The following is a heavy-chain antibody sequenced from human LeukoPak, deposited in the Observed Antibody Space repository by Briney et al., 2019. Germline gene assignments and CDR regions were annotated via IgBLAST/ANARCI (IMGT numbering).Heavy chain of an antibody. CDR3: ARRYYGSGSYHFDY. J-gene: IGHJ4*02. Sequence: PSETLSLTCTVSGGSISSDHYYWSWIRQHPGKGLEWIGCIYYSGSTYYNPSLKSRVTMSVDTSKNQFSLKLNSVTAADTAVYYCARRYYGSGSYHFDYWGQGTLVTVSS. V-gene: IGHV4-39*01. CDR2: IYYSGST. CDR1: GGSISSDHYY. D-gene: IGHD3-10*01.